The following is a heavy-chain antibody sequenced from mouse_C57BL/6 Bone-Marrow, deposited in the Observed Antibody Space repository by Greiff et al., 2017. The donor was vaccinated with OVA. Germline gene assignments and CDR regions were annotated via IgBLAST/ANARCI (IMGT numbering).Heavy chain of an antibody. V-gene: IGHV1-64*01. CDR3: ARGAIYYDYDAY. Sequence: QVQLQHPGAELVKPGASVKLSCKASGYTFTSYWMHWVKQRPGQGLEWIGMIHPNSGSTNYNEKFKSKATLTVAKSSSTAYMQLISLTSEDSAVYYCARGAIYYDYDAYWGQGTLVTVSA. D-gene: IGHD2-4*01. CDR1: GYTFTSYW. J-gene: IGHJ3*01. CDR2: IHPNSGST.